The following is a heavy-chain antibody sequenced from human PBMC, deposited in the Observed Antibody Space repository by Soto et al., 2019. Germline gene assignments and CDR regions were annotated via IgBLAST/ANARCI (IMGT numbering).Heavy chain of an antibody. Sequence: GGSLRLSCAASGFTFSSYAMSWVRQAPGKGLEWVSAISGSGGSTYYADSVKGRFTISRDNSKNTLYLQMNSLRAEDTAVYYCAKDNLGSGRIRTSIAARPGWFDYWGQGTLVTVSS. J-gene: IGHJ4*02. V-gene: IGHV3-23*01. CDR1: GFTFSSYA. CDR2: ISGSGGST. D-gene: IGHD6-6*01. CDR3: AKDNLGSGRIRTSIAARPGWFDY.